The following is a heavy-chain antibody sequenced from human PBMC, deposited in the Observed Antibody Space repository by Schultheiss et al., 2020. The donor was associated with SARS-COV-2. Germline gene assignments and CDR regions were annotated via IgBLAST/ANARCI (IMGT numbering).Heavy chain of an antibody. V-gene: IGHV3-48*03. CDR3: ARVWGYDILTGYPDAFDI. CDR2: ISSSGSTI. CDR1: GFTFSSYE. D-gene: IGHD3-9*01. J-gene: IGHJ3*02. Sequence: GGSLRLSCAASGFTFSSYEMNWVRQAPGKGLEWVSYISSSGSTIYYADSVKGRFTISRDNAKNSLYLQMNSLRAEDTAVYYCARVWGYDILTGYPDAFDIWGQGTMVTVSS.